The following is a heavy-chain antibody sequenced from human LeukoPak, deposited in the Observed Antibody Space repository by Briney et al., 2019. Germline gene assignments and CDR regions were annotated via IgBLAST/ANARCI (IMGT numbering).Heavy chain of an antibody. Sequence: SGTLSLTCGVSGGSISSNWWSWVRQPPGKNLEWIGEIYHSGNTNYNPSLKSRVTISVDKSKNQFSLKLSSVTAADTAVYYCARRGNSSRPFDYWGQGTLVTVSS. J-gene: IGHJ4*02. V-gene: IGHV4-4*02. D-gene: IGHD6-13*01. CDR1: GGSISSNW. CDR2: IYHSGNT. CDR3: ARRGNSSRPFDY.